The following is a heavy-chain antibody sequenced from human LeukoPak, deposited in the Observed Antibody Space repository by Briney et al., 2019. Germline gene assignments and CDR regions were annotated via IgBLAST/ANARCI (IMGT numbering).Heavy chain of an antibody. CDR3: ARDLQGIAAAGMESGA. J-gene: IGHJ5*02. V-gene: IGHV3-23*01. D-gene: IGHD6-13*01. CDR2: ISGSGGST. CDR1: GFTFSSDA. Sequence: QAGGSLRLSCAASGFTFSSDAMSWVRQAPGKGLEWVSAISGSGGSTYYADSVKGRFTISRDNSKNTLYLQMNSLRAEDTAVYYCARDLQGIAAAGMESGAWGQGTLVTVSS.